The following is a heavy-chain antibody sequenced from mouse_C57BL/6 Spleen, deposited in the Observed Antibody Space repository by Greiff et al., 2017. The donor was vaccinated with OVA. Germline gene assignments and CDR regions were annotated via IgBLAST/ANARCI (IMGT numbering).Heavy chain of an antibody. J-gene: IGHJ4*01. D-gene: IGHD1-1*01. CDR2: IDPNSGGT. V-gene: IGHV1-72*01. CDR3: ARDDQVVATRAARDY. CDR1: GYTFTSYW. Sequence: QVQLQQPGAELVKPGASVKLSCKASGYTFTSYWMHWVQQRPGRGLEWIGRIDPNSGGTKYNEKFTSKATLTVDPPSSTAYMPLSSLTSADSAGDYEARDDQVVATRAARDYWGQGTSGTVSS.